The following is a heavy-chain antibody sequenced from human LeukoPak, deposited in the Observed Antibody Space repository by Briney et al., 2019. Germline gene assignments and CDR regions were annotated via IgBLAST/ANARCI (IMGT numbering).Heavy chain of an antibody. V-gene: IGHV3-74*01. J-gene: IGHJ4*02. CDR3: AREGYSSGWYGSPFFDY. CDR2: INSDGSST. CDR1: GFTFSSYA. Sequence: GGSLRLSCAASGFTFSSYAMSWVRQAPGKGLVWVSRINSDGSSTSYADSVKGRFTISRDNAKNTLYLQMNSLRAEDTAVYYCAREGYSSGWYGSPFFDYWGQGTLVTVSS. D-gene: IGHD6-19*01.